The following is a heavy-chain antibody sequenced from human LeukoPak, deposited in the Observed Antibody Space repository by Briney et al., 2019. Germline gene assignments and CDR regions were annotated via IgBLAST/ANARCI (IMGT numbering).Heavy chain of an antibody. J-gene: IGHJ4*02. CDR3: ARDSYSSGWHPMGY. CDR1: GYTFTSYG. D-gene: IGHD6-19*01. Sequence: LEASVKVSCKASGYTFTSYGISWVRQAPGQGLEWMGWISAYNGNTNYAQKLQGRVTMTTDTSTSTAYMELRSLRSDDTAVYYCARDSYSSGWHPMGYWGQGTLVTVSS. V-gene: IGHV1-18*01. CDR2: ISAYNGNT.